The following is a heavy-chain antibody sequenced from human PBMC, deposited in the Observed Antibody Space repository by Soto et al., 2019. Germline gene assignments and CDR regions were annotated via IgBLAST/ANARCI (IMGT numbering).Heavy chain of an antibody. CDR1: GFTFSSFS. D-gene: IGHD3-3*01. J-gene: IGHJ4*02. CDR2: ISSDGGTI. V-gene: IGHV3-64D*06. Sequence: GGSLRLSCSASGFTFSSFSMHWIRQSPGKGLEYASHISSDGGTIYYADSVKGRFTISRDNAKNMLYLQMSRLRPEDTAVYYCVRGVYSANYDFFDWGQGIQVTVSS. CDR3: VRGVYSANYDFFD.